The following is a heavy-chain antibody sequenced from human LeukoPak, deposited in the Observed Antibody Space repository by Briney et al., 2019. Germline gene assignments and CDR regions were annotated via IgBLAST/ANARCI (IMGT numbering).Heavy chain of an antibody. Sequence: ASVKVSFKASGYTFTGYYMHWVRQAPGQGLEGLDWINVNSGGSNYAQMFQGGFTIPRDTSISPAYWELSGLGSDDRAGYYCARDGGIEGSGWYRIDYWGQGTLVTVSS. CDR2: INVNSGGS. J-gene: IGHJ4*02. D-gene: IGHD6-19*01. CDR3: ARDGGIEGSGWYRIDY. CDR1: GYTFTGYY. V-gene: IGHV1-2*02.